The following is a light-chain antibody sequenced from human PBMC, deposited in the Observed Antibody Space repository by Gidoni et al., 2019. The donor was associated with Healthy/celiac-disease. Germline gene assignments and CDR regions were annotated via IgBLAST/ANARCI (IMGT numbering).Light chain of an antibody. Sequence: AIPLTQSPSSLSASVGDRVTITCRASQVISSALAWYHQKPGKAPKLLIYAASRLESGVPSRYSGSGSVTDFTLTINSLQPEDFSTYYCQQFNSYPLTFGQGTRLEIK. CDR2: AAS. V-gene: IGKV1-13*02. J-gene: IGKJ5*01. CDR3: QQFNSYPLT. CDR1: QVISSA.